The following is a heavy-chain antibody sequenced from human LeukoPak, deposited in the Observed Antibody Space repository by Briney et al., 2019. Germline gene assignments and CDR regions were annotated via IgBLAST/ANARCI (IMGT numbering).Heavy chain of an antibody. V-gene: IGHV1-2*02. D-gene: IGHD4-17*01. CDR2: INPNSGGT. CDR3: ATSNTVIDAFDI. J-gene: IGHJ3*02. Sequence: ASVKVSCKASGYIFTGYYMHWVRQAPGQGLEWMGWINPNSGGTNYAQKFQGRVTMTRDTSISTAYMELSRLRSDDTAVYYCATSNTVIDAFDIWGQGTMVTVSS. CDR1: GYIFTGYY.